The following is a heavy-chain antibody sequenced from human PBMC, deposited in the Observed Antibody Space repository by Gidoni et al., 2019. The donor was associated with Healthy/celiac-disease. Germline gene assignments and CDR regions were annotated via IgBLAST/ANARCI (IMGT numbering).Heavy chain of an antibody. V-gene: IGHV3-49*04. D-gene: IGHD3-16*01. CDR1: GFTFGDYA. J-gene: IGHJ4*02. CDR2: IRSKAYGGTT. CDR3: TRATLAAALPLGVDY. Sequence: EVQLVESGGGLVQPGRSLRLSCTASGFTFGDYAMSWVRQAPGKGLEWVGFIRSKAYGGTTEYAASVKGRFTISRDDSKSIAYLQMNSLKTEDTAVYYCTRATLAAALPLGVDYWGQGTLVTVSS.